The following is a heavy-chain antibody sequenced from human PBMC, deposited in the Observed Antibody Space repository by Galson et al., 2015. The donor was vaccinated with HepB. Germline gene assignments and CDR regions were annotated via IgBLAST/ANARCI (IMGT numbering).Heavy chain of an antibody. V-gene: IGHV3-23*01. J-gene: IGHJ5*02. D-gene: IGHD4-17*01. CDR1: GFSFSMYA. CDR2: ISASAGST. CDR3: AKGYGLFDL. Sequence: SLRLSCAASGFSFSMYAMSWVRQAPGKGLEWVSGISASAGSTYYADSVKGRFTISRDNSKNTLSFQMNSLRAEDTAVYYCAKGYGLFDLWGQGTLVTVSS.